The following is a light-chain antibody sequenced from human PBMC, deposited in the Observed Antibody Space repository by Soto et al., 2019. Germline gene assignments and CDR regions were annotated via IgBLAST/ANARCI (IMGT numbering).Light chain of an antibody. Sequence: DIQMTHSPSSLSASVVDRVTITFLASQSISTYLNWYQQKPGKAPKLLIYAASSLQSGVPSRFSGSGSGTVFTLTISSLQPEDFATYYCQQSSEATWKFGQGTKVDIK. CDR3: QQSSEATWK. J-gene: IGKJ1*01. V-gene: IGKV1-39*01. CDR2: AAS. CDR1: QSISTY.